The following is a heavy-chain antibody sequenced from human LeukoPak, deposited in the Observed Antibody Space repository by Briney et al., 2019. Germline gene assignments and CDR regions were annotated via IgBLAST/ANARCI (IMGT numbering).Heavy chain of an antibody. CDR1: GYTFTSYG. CDR3: ARARRDGYNSAFDI. D-gene: IGHD5-12*01. V-gene: IGHV1-18*01. CDR2: ISAYNGNT. J-gene: IGHJ3*02. Sequence: ASVKVSCKASGYTFTSYGISWVRQAPGQGLEWMGWISAYNGNTNYAQKFQGRVTMTRDTSISTAYMELSRLRSDDTAVYYCARARRDGYNSAFDIWGQGTMVTVSS.